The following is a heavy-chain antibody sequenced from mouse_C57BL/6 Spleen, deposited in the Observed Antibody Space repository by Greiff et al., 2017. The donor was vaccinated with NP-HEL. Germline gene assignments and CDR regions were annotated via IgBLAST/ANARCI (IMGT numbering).Heavy chain of an antibody. CDR3: ARRDGYDDYAMDY. D-gene: IGHD2-2*01. V-gene: IGHV5-17*01. Sequence: EVHLVESGGGLVKPGGSLKLSCAASGFTFSDYGMHWVRQAPEKGLEWVAYISSGSSTIYYADTVKGRFTISRDNAKNTLFLQMTSLRSEDTAMYYCARRDGYDDYAMDYWGQGTSVTVSS. CDR2: ISSGSSTI. CDR1: GFTFSDYG. J-gene: IGHJ4*01.